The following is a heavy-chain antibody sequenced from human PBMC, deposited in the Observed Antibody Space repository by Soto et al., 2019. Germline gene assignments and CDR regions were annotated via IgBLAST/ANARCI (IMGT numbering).Heavy chain of an antibody. Sequence: PGGSLRLSCAASGFTFSSYSMNWVRQAPGKGLEWVAVISYAGSNIYYADSVKGRFTISRDNSKNTLYLHLNSLRAEDTAVYYCARDSSEWGMAGRLDYWGQGTPVTVSS. CDR1: GFTFSSYS. J-gene: IGHJ4*02. CDR3: ARDSSEWGMAGRLDY. V-gene: IGHV3-30*03. D-gene: IGHD6-6*01. CDR2: ISYAGSNI.